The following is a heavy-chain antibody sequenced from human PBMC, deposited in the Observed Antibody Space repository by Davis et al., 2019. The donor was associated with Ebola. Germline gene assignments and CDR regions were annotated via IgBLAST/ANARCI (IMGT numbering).Heavy chain of an antibody. D-gene: IGHD3-10*01. V-gene: IGHV3-7*01. CDR3: ARDYKFVLLRSGMDV. J-gene: IGHJ6*02. CDR2: IKQDGSEK. Sequence: GESLKISCAASGFTFSSYWMSWVRQAPGKGLEWVANIKQDGSEKYYVDSVKGRFTISRDNAKNSLYLQMNSLRAEDTAVYYCARDYKFVLLRSGMDVWGQGTTVTVSS. CDR1: GFTFSSYW.